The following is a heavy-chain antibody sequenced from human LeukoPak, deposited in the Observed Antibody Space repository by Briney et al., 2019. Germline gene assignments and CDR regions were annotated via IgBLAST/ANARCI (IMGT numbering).Heavy chain of an antibody. CDR1: GFTFSSYS. CDR3: ARVRYCSSTSCYRAYYFDY. J-gene: IGHJ4*02. CDR2: ISSSSSYI. D-gene: IGHD2-2*01. V-gene: IGHV3-21*01. Sequence: GGSLRLSCAASGFTFSSYSMNWVRQAPGKGLEWVSSISSSSSYIYYADSVEGRFTISRDNAKNSLYLQMNSLRAEDTAVYYCARVRYCSSTSCYRAYYFDYWGQGTLVTVSS.